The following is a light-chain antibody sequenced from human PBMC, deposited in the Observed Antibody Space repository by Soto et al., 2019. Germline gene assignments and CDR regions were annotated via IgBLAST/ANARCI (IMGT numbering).Light chain of an antibody. CDR2: DAS. J-gene: IGKJ4*01. CDR1: QSVSSY. CDR3: QQRSNWPSLT. Sequence: EIVLTQSPATLSLSPGARATLSCWASQSVSSYLAWYQQKPGQAPRLLIYDASKRAPDIPARFSGSGSGTDFTLTISSLEPEDFAVYYCQQRSNWPSLTFGGGTKVEIK. V-gene: IGKV3-11*01.